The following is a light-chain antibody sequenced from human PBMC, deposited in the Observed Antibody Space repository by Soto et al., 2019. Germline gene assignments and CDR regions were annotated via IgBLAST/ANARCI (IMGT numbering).Light chain of an antibody. V-gene: IGLV2-8*01. CDR2: EVS. J-gene: IGLJ1*01. Sequence: QYVLTQPPSASGAPGQSVTISCTGTSSDVGGYNYVSWYQQHPGKAAKLMIYEVSKRPSGVPDRFSGSKSGNTASLTVSGLQAEDEADYYCSSYAGSRYVFGTGTKVTV. CDR3: SSYAGSRYV. CDR1: SSDVGGYNY.